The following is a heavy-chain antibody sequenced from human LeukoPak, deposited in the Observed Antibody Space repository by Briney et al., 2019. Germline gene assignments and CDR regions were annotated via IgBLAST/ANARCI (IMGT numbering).Heavy chain of an antibody. J-gene: IGHJ4*02. CDR3: GRNRYDSSGYYVGFDY. CDR2: IKQDGSEK. D-gene: IGHD3-22*01. Sequence: GGSLRLSCAASGFTFSSYWMSWVRQAPGKGLEWVANIKQDGSEKYYVDSVKGRFTISRDDAKNSLSLQMNSLRAEDTAVYYCGRNRYDSSGYYVGFDYWGQGTLVTVSS. V-gene: IGHV3-7*04. CDR1: GFTFSSYW.